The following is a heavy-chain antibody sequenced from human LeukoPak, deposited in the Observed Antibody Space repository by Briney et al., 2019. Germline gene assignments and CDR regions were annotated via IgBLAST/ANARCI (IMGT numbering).Heavy chain of an antibody. D-gene: IGHD2-15*01. V-gene: IGHV3-49*04. CDR2: IRSKAYGGKT. J-gene: IGHJ6*02. CDR1: GFTFGDYA. Sequence: GGALRLSCTASGFTFGDYAMSCVRQAPGRGGEWVGFIRSKAYGGKTEYAASVKGRLTISRDDSKSIVYLQMNSLKTEDTAVYYCTRDSRILDVWGQGTTVTVSS. CDR3: TRDSRILDV.